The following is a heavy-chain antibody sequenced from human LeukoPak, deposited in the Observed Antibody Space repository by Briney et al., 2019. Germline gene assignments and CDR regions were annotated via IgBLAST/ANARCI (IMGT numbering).Heavy chain of an antibody. V-gene: IGHV4-34*01. CDR2: INHSGST. CDR3: ARVGVLDTAMPIYYFDY. CDR1: GGSFSGYY. J-gene: IGHJ4*02. Sequence: PSETLSLTCAVYGGSFSGYYWSCIRQPPGKGLEWIGEINHSGSTNYNPSLKSRVTISVDTSKNQFSLKLSSVTAADTAVYYCARVGVLDTAMPIYYFDYWSQGTLATVHS. D-gene: IGHD5-18*01.